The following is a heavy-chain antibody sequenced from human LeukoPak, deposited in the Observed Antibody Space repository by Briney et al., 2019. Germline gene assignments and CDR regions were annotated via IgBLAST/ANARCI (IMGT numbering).Heavy chain of an antibody. CDR1: GFTFSTYS. V-gene: IGHV3-23*01. CDR2: IRGGAENT. D-gene: IGHD2/OR15-2a*01. Sequence: GGSLRLSCAASGFTFSTYSMSWVRQAPGKGLEWVSAIRGGAENTYYADSVRGRFTISRDNYKDTLTLQMNSLRAEDTAIYYCAILSWDGRGTFSWGQGNLVTVSS. J-gene: IGHJ5*02. CDR3: AILSWDGRGTFS.